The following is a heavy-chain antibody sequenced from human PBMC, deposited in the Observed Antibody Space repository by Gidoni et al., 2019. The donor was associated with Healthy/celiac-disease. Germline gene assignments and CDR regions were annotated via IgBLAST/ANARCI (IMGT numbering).Heavy chain of an antibody. J-gene: IGHJ6*02. Sequence: QLVQSGAEVKKPGSSVTVSCKASGGTFSSYAISWVRQAPGQGLEWMGGIIPIFGTANYAQKFQGRVTITADESTSTAYMELSSLRSEDTAVYYCARWSIAAAGTDYYYGMDVWGQGTTVTVSS. CDR2: IIPIFGTA. CDR3: ARWSIAAAGTDYYYGMDV. D-gene: IGHD6-13*01. CDR1: GGTFSSYA. V-gene: IGHV1-69*01.